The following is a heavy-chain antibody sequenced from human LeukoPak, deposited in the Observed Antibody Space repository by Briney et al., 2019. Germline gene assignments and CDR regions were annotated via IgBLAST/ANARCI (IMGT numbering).Heavy chain of an antibody. J-gene: IGHJ4*02. CDR3: AKGTTVLTATALDY. CDR2: IGDSGGST. Sequence: GGPLRLSCAASGFSFSTYAMNWVRQAPGKGLEWVSVIGDSGGSTYYADSVKGRFTISRDNSKNTLYLQMNSLRAEDTAVYYCAKGTTVLTATALDYWGQGTLVTVSS. V-gene: IGHV3-23*01. CDR1: GFSFSTYA. D-gene: IGHD2-21*02.